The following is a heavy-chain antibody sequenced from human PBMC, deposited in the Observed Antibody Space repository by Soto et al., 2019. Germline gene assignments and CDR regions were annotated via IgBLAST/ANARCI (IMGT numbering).Heavy chain of an antibody. Sequence: SETLSLTCTVSGGSISSYYWSWIRQPPGKGLEWIGYIYYSGSTNYNPSLKSRVTISVDTSKNQFSLKLSSVTAADTAVYYCARVGQLYAFDIWGQGTMVTVS. V-gene: IGHV4-59*01. CDR1: GGSISSYY. CDR3: ARVGQLYAFDI. CDR2: IYYSGST. J-gene: IGHJ3*02. D-gene: IGHD6-13*01.